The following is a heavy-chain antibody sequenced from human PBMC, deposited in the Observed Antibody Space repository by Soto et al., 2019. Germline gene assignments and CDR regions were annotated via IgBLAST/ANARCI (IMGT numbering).Heavy chain of an antibody. D-gene: IGHD3-22*01. Sequence: GGSLRLSCAASGFTFDDYAMHWVRQAPGKGLEWVSGISWNSGSIGYADSVKGRFTISRDNAKNSLYLQMNSLRAEDTAVYYCAKDSPYDSSGYYYFDYWGQGTLVTVSS. J-gene: IGHJ4*02. V-gene: IGHV3-9*01. CDR2: ISWNSGSI. CDR1: GFTFDDYA. CDR3: AKDSPYDSSGYYYFDY.